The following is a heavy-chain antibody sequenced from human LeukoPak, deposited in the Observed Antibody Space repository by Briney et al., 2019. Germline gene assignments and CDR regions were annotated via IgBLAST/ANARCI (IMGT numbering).Heavy chain of an antibody. CDR1: GFTFSSDA. D-gene: IGHD6-19*01. V-gene: IGHV3-23*01. CDR2: ISDNGDKT. J-gene: IGHJ4*02. CDR3: VKGRLTVAGHFDF. Sequence: GGSLRLSCAASGFTFSSDAMNWVRQAPGKGLEWVSVISDNGDKTYYADSVKGRFTISRDNYKNTLFLQMNSLRAEDTAVYYCVKGRLTVAGHFDFWGQGTLVTVSS.